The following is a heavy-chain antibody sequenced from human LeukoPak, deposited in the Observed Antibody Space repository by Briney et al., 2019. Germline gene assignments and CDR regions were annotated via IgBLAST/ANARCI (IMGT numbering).Heavy chain of an antibody. D-gene: IGHD3-22*01. CDR3: ARDESTRSSGYGPYYYYYMDV. V-gene: IGHV1-18*01. CDR1: GYTFTSYG. J-gene: IGHJ6*03. CDR2: ISAYNGNT. Sequence: ASVKVSCKASGYTFTSYGISWVRQAPGQGLEWMGWISAYNGNTNYAQKLQGGVTMTTDTSTSTAYMELRSLRSDDTAVYYCARDESTRSSGYGPYYYYYMDVWGKGTTVTVSS.